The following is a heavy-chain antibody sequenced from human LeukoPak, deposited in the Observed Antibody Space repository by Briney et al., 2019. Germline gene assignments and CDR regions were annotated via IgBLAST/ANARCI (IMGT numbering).Heavy chain of an antibody. CDR1: GFTVSSNY. CDR3: AREVVITAAGWDAFDI. J-gene: IGHJ3*02. V-gene: IGHV3-66*01. CDR2: IYSGGRT. Sequence: GGSLRLSCAASGFTVSSNYMTWVRQAPGKGLEWVSVIYSGGRTYYADSVKGRFTISRDNSKNTLYLQMNSLRAEDTAVYYCAREVVITAAGWDAFDIWGQGTVVTVSS. D-gene: IGHD6-13*01.